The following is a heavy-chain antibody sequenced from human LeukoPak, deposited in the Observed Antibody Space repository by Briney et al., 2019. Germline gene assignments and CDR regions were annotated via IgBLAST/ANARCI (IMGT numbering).Heavy chain of an antibody. CDR2: INPSGGST. CDR1: GYTFTSYY. Sequence: ASVKVSCKASGYTFTSYYMHWVRQAPGQGLEWMGIINPSGGSTSYAQKFQGRVTITADKSTSTAYMELSSLRSEDTAVYYCARTRSSSSSWYGQFDYWGQGTLVTVSS. J-gene: IGHJ4*02. D-gene: IGHD6-13*01. CDR3: ARTRSSSSSWYGQFDY. V-gene: IGHV1-46*01.